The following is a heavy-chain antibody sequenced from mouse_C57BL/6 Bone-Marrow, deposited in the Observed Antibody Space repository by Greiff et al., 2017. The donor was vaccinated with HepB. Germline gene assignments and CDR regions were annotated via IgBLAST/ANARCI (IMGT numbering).Heavy chain of an antibody. CDR3: ARKNINYYAMDY. Sequence: QVQLQQPGAELVKPGASVKVSCKASGYTFTSYWMHWVKQRPGQGLEWIGDINPNNGGTIYNQKFKGKATLTVDKSSSTAYMELRSLTSEDTAVYYCARKNINYYAMDYWGQGTSVTVSS. CDR2: INPNNGGT. CDR1: GYTFTSYW. J-gene: IGHJ4*01. D-gene: IGHD1-1*01. V-gene: IGHV1-53*01.